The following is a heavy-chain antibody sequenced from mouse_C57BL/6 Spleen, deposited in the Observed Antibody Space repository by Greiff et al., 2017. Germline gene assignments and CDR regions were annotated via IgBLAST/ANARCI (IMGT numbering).Heavy chain of an antibody. Sequence: QVQLKESGPELVKPGASVKISCKASGYAFSSSWMNWVKQRPGKGLEWIGRIYPGDGDTNYNGKFKGKATLTADKSSSTAYMQLSSLTSEDSAVXFCAPFAYYYGSSYWYFDVWGTGTTVTVSA. CDR3: APFAYYYGSSYWYFDV. V-gene: IGHV1-82*01. CDR1: GYAFSSSW. D-gene: IGHD1-1*01. CDR2: IYPGDGDT. J-gene: IGHJ1*03.